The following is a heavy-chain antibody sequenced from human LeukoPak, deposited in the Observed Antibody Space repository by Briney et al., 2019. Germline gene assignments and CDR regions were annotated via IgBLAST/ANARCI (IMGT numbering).Heavy chain of an antibody. V-gene: IGHV4-39*07. CDR3: ASGGYSSSWPFDY. CDR1: GGSISTSNYY. J-gene: IGHJ4*02. CDR2: IYHSGST. Sequence: SETLSLTCTVSGGSISTSNYYWGWIRQPPGKGLEWIGSIYHSGSTYYNPSLKSRVTISVDTSKNQFSLKLSSVTAADTAVYYCASGGYSSSWPFDYWGQGTLVTVSS. D-gene: IGHD6-13*01.